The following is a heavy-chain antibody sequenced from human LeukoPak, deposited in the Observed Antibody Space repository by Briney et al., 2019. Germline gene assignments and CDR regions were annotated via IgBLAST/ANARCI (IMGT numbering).Heavy chain of an antibody. Sequence: PSETLSLTCTVSGGSISSSSYYWGWIRQPPGKGLEWIGSIYYSGSTYYNPSLKSRVTISVDTSKNQFSLKLSSVTAADTAVYYCARVTVTTVDYWGQGTLVTVSS. V-gene: IGHV4-39*01. J-gene: IGHJ4*02. CDR1: GGSISSSSYY. CDR2: IYYSGST. CDR3: ARVTVTTVDY. D-gene: IGHD4-17*01.